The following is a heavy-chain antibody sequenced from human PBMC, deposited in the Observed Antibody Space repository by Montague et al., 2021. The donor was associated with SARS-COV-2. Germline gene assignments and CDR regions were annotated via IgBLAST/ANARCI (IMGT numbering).Heavy chain of an antibody. J-gene: IGHJ5*01. CDR1: GGSFSGYD. CDR3: ARGLMSITRMVVIMTGASNWLDS. V-gene: IGHV4-34*01. CDR2: INRSGST. Sequence: SETLSLTCAVYGGSFSGYDWTWIRQSPGKGLEWIGEINRSGSTRYKPSLKSRVTITVDTSKNQFSLRLTFVTAAATAVYYCARGLMSITRMVVIMTGASNWLDSWGQGTLVTVSP. D-gene: IGHD2-21*01.